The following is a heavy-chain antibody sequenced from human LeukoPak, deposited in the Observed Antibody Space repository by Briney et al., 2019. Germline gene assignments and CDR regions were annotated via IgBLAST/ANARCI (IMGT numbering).Heavy chain of an antibody. D-gene: IGHD3-3*01. J-gene: IGHJ4*02. CDR3: ARAPFGGYDFWSGYYGVSAFDY. V-gene: IGHV4-30-2*01. CDR1: GGSISSGGYS. Sequence: PSQTLSPTCAASGGSISSGGYSWSWIRQPPGKGLEWIGYVYHSGSTYYNPSLKSRVTISVDRSKNQFSLKLSSVTAADTAVYYCARAPFGGYDFWSGYYGVSAFDYWGQGTLVTVSS. CDR2: VYHSGST.